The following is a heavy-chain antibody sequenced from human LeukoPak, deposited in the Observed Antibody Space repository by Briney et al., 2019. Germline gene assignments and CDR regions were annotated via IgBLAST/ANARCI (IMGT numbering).Heavy chain of an antibody. CDR3: AKDRTGIPTLYYFDS. V-gene: IGHV3-30*04. J-gene: IGHJ4*02. Sequence: GGSLRLSCTASGFTFGDYAMSWVRQAPGEGLEWVAVISHDGSRVQYADSVKGRFTISRDNSQNTLHLQMNSLRTEDTAVYYCAKDRTGIPTLYYFDSWGQGTLVTVSS. D-gene: IGHD5-18*01. CDR2: ISHDGSRV. CDR1: GFTFGDYA.